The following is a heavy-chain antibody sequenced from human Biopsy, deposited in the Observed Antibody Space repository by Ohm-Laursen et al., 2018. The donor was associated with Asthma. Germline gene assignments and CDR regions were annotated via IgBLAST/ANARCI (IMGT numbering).Heavy chain of an antibody. J-gene: IGHJ5*02. Sequence: SQTLSLTCCLSSGSGGYMRSGNYYWGWIRQPPGKGLEWIGYIYYSGSTYYNPSLKSRVSISLDTSKNQFSLSLTSVTAADTAVYYCARTTYGDDGFDPWGQGTLVTVSS. CDR2: IYYSGST. CDR3: ARTTYGDDGFDP. D-gene: IGHD4-17*01. CDR1: GGYMRSGNYY. V-gene: IGHV4-31*02.